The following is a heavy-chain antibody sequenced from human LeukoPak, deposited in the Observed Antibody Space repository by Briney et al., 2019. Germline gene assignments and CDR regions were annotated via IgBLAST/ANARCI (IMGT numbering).Heavy chain of an antibody. D-gene: IGHD3-10*01. J-gene: IGHJ3*02. CDR1: GYSISSGSY. V-gene: IGHV4-38-2*02. CDR3: ATSYYYGSGSYYTPPDAFDI. Sequence: PSETPSLTCTVSGYSISSGSYWGWIRQPPGKGLEWIGSIYHSGNSYYNPSLKSRVTISVDASKNQFSLKLSSVTAADTAVYYCATSYYYGSGSYYTPPDAFDIWGQGTMVTVSS. CDR2: IYHSGNS.